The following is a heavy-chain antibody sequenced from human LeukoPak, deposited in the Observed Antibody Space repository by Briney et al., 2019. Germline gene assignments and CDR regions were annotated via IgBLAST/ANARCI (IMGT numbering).Heavy chain of an antibody. CDR2: IKLDGSEK. V-gene: IGHV3-7*01. D-gene: IGHD6-13*01. CDR1: GFTFSSYW. CDR3: ARISSSRYYFDS. J-gene: IGHJ4*02. Sequence: GGSLRLSCAASGFTFSSYWMSWVGQAPGKGLEWVANIKLDGSEKYYVDSVKGRFTVSRDNAKNSMYLQLNSLRVEDTAVYYCARISSSRYYFDSWGQGTLVTVSS.